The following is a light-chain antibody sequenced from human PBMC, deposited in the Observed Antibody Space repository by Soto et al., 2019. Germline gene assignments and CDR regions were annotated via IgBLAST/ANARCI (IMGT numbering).Light chain of an antibody. Sequence: EIVFKNYPAAVASFCSDRVTISCRASQSVSSSYLAWYQQKPGQAPRLLIYGASSRATGIPDRFSVSGSGTDFTLTISILEPEDFAVYYRQLYGSSPRTIAQGTKVDI. CDR3: QLYGSSPRT. J-gene: IGKJ1*01. V-gene: IGKV3-20*01. CDR1: QSVSSSY. CDR2: GAS.